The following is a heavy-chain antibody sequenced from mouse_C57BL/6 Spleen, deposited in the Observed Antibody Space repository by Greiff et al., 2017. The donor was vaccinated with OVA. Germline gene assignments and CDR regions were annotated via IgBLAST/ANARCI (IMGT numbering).Heavy chain of an antibody. J-gene: IGHJ2*01. CDR1: GYTFTSYW. D-gene: IGHD2-2*01. V-gene: IGHV1-64*01. CDR2: IHPISGST. Sequence: QVQLQQPGAELVKPGASVKLSCKASGYTFTSYWMHWVKQRPGQGLEWIGMIHPISGSTNYNEKFKSKATLTVDKSSSTAYMQLSSLTSEDAAVYYCARFMIYYGYADYWGQGTTLTVSS. CDR3: ARFMIYYGYADY.